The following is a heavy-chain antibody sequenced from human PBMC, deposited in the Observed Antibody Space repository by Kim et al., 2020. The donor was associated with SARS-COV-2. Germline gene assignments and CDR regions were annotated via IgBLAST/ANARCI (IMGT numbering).Heavy chain of an antibody. D-gene: IGHD3-22*01. CDR3: ARDLYYYDSSGYPNSYYGVRV. CDR1: GLTVSSNY. Sequence: GGSLRLSCAASGLTVSSNYMTWVRQAPGKGLEWVSTIYKGGGTYYTDSVTGRFTISRDNSKNTLYLQMNSLRAEDTAVYYCARDLYYYDSSGYPNSYYGVRVWGKGTKVTVSA. J-gene: IGHJ6*04. V-gene: IGHV3-53*01. CDR2: IYKGGGT.